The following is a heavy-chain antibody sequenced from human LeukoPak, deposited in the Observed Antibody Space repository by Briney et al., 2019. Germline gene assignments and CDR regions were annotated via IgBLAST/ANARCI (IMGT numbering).Heavy chain of an antibody. Sequence: GSLRLSFATSGITFSSLALDWVRQASGKGLEWVATISYDGSNKYYTDSVKGRFTISRDNSKNTLYLEMNSLTAEDTAVYYCARDGVGVWGSYPHWGQGTLVTVSS. CDR2: ISYDGSNK. CDR3: ARDGVGVWGSYPH. CDR1: GITFSSLA. D-gene: IGHD3-16*02. J-gene: IGHJ4*02. V-gene: IGHV3-30-3*01.